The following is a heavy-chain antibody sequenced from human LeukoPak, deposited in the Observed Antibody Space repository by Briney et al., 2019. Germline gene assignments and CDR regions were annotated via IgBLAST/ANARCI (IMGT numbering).Heavy chain of an antibody. CDR3: ARERPGDGYNYGGGYFDY. J-gene: IGHJ4*02. D-gene: IGHD5-24*01. CDR2: IYYSGST. Sequence: SETLSLTCTVSGGSISSYYWSWLRQPPGKGLEWIGYIYYSGSTNYNPSLKSRVTISVDTSKNQFSLKLSSVTAADTAVYYCARERPGDGYNYGGGYFDYWGQGTLVTVSS. CDR1: GGSISSYY. V-gene: IGHV4-59*01.